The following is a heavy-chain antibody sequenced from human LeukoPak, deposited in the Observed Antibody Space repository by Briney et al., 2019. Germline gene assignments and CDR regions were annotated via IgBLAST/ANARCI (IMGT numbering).Heavy chain of an antibody. CDR3: AKDVGKWESLHFFDY. D-gene: IGHD1-26*01. V-gene: IGHV3-23*01. CDR1: GFTLTNHG. CDR2: ITGTGGK. Sequence: GGSLRLSCAVSGFTLTNHGVSWVRQAPGKGLEWVSIITGTGGKYYGDSVKGRFVLSRDDSRNTLYLQMNSLRGDDTAVYYCAKDVGKWESLHFFDYWGQGTLVTVSS. J-gene: IGHJ4*02.